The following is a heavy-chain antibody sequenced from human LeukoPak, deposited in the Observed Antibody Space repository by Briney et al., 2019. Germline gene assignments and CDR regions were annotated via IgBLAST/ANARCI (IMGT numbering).Heavy chain of an antibody. V-gene: IGHV1-18*01. CDR3: ARGGPFPSGSSSREYYLDY. CDR2: RSIYNGNT. Sequence: WASVKVSCKASGYDFINYGISWVRQAPGQGLEWMGWRSIYNGNTDYKLQGRVTMTTDTSTSTAYMEVRSLRSDDTAVYYCARGGPFPSGSSSREYYLDYWGQGTLVTVSS. J-gene: IGHJ4*02. D-gene: IGHD6-6*01. CDR1: GYDFINYG.